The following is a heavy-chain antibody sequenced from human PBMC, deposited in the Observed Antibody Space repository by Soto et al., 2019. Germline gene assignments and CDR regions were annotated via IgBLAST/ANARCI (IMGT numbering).Heavy chain of an antibody. CDR3: ARNPDTNYYYGMDV. J-gene: IGHJ6*02. V-gene: IGHV1-69*12. CDR2: SISIFGTA. CDR1: GGTFSSYA. Sequence: QVQLVQSGAEVKKPGSSVKVSCKASGGTFSSYAISWVRQAPGQGLEWMGGSISIFGTANYAQKFQGRVTITADESTSTAYMELSSLRSEDTAVYYCARNPDTNYYYGMDVWGQGTTVTVSS.